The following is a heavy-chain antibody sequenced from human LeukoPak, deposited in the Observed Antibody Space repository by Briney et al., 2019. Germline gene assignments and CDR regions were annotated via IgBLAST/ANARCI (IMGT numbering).Heavy chain of an antibody. Sequence: GGSLRLSCAASGFTFSSYAMSWVRQAPGKGLEWVSAISGSGGSTYYADSVKGRFTISRDNSKNTLYLQMNSLRAEDTAVYYCAKVGCSGGSCSPYYYYYMDVWGKGTTVTVSS. CDR1: GFTFSSYA. D-gene: IGHD2-15*01. J-gene: IGHJ6*03. CDR3: AKVGCSGGSCSPYYYYYMDV. CDR2: ISGSGGST. V-gene: IGHV3-23*01.